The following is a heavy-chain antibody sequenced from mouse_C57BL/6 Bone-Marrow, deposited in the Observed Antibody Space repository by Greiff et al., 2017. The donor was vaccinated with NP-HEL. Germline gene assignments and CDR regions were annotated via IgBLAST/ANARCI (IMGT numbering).Heavy chain of an antibody. CDR2: IDPEDGDT. V-gene: IGHV14-2*01. J-gene: IGHJ3*01. Sequence: EVQLQQSGAELVKPGASVKLSCTASGFNIKDYYMHWVKQRTEQGLEWIGRIDPEDGDTKYAPKFQGKATITADTSSNTAYLQLSSLTSEDTAVYYCATITTVVAPFAYWGQGTLVTVSA. D-gene: IGHD1-1*01. CDR3: ATITTVVAPFAY. CDR1: GFNIKDYY.